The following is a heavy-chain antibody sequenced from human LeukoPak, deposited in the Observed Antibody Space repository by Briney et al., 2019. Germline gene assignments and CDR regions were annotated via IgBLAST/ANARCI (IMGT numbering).Heavy chain of an antibody. CDR1: GFTFSDYY. D-gene: IGHD2-15*01. CDR2: ISSSGSTI. CDR3: ARALSVGENWFDP. J-gene: IGHJ5*02. V-gene: IGHV3-11*01. Sequence: GGSLRLSCAASGFTFSDYYMSWIRQAPGKGLEWVSYISSSGSTIYYADSVKGRFTISRDNAKTSLYLQMNSLRAEDTAVYYCARALSVGENWFDPWGQGTLVTVSS.